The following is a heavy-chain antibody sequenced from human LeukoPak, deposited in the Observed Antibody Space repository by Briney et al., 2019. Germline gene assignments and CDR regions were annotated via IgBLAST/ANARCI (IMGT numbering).Heavy chain of an antibody. CDR1: GFTFSSSR. V-gene: IGHV3-48*01. CDR3: ANFEPGYTSSWYAEF. J-gene: IGHJ4*02. Sequence: GGSLRLSCEVSGFTFSSSRMNWVRQAPGKGLEWVSYISSRGTTKHYADSVKGRFTISRDNAKNALYLQMNSLRVGDTAVYYCANFEPGYTSSWYAEFWGQGTLVTVSS. CDR2: ISSRGTTK. D-gene: IGHD6-13*01.